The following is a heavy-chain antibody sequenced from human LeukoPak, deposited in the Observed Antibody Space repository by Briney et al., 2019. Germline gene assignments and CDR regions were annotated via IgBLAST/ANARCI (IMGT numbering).Heavy chain of an antibody. D-gene: IGHD5-18*01. Sequence: SETLSLTCTVSGGSISSYYWSWIRQLPGKGLEWIGYIYYSGSTNYNPSLKSRVTISVDTSKNQFSLKLSFVTAADTAVYYCARGHSYGYENWGQGTLVTVSS. CDR1: GGSISSYY. J-gene: IGHJ4*02. CDR2: IYYSGST. V-gene: IGHV4-59*01. CDR3: ARGHSYGYEN.